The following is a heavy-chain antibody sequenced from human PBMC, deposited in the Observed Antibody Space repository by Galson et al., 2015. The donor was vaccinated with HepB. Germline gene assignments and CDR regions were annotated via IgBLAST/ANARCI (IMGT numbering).Heavy chain of an antibody. Sequence: CAISGDSVSSKSAAWNWIRQSPSRGLEWLGRTYYRSKWYNGYADSVKSRISINPDTSQNQFSLQLNSVTPEDTAVYYCARGGSYNLDYWGQGSLVTVSS. J-gene: IGHJ4*02. D-gene: IGHD1-26*01. CDR2: TYYRSKWYN. V-gene: IGHV6-1*01. CDR3: ARGGSYNLDY. CDR1: GDSVSSKSAA.